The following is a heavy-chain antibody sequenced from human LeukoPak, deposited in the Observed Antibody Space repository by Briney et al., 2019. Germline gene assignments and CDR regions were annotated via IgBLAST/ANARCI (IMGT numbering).Heavy chain of an antibody. D-gene: IGHD3-22*01. J-gene: IGHJ4*02. Sequence: PGGSLRLSCATSGFTFSGSAIHRVRQASGKGLEWVGRIRSKANSYATTDVASVRGRFSISRDDSKNTAYLQMNSLKTEDTAVYYCTRPSYDSSVSGVVYWGQGTLVTVSS. CDR2: IRSKANSYAT. V-gene: IGHV3-73*01. CDR1: GFTFSGSA. CDR3: TRPSYDSSVSGVVY.